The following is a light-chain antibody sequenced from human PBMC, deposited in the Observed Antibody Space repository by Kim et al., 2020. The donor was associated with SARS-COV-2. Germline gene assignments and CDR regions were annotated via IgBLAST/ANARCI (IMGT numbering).Light chain of an antibody. CDR1: SSDVGTYNL. V-gene: IGLV2-23*02. J-gene: IGLJ3*02. CDR3: CLYVGSSGNWV. CDR2: EVS. Sequence: QSALTQPASVSGSPGQSITISCTGTSSDVGTYNLVSWYQQHPGKAPKLMIYEVSKRPSGVSNRFSGSKSGNTASLTISGLQAEDEAHYHCCLYVGSSGNWVFGGGTQLTVL.